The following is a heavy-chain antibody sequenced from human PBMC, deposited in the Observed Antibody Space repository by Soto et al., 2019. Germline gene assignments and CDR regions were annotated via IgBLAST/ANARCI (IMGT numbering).Heavy chain of an antibody. Sequence: PGGSLRLSCAASGFSFSSYGMHWVRQAPGEGLEWVALISYDGSNKYYADSVKGRFTISRDNSKNTLYLQMNSLRPEDTAVYYCAKDPSVRGFVIEPTAMGYWGQGTLVTVSS. J-gene: IGHJ4*02. V-gene: IGHV3-30*18. CDR1: GFSFSSYG. D-gene: IGHD2-2*01. CDR3: AKDPSVRGFVIEPTAMGY. CDR2: ISYDGSNK.